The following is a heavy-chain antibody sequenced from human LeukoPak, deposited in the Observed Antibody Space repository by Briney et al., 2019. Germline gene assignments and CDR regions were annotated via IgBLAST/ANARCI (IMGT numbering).Heavy chain of an antibody. Sequence: SETLSLTCTVSGGSISSFYWSWIRQPPGKGLEWIGNIYYSGSTNYNPSLESRVTISVDTSKNQFSLKLNSVTAADTAVYYCARQKVVKARIAAAGPPGNWFDPWGQGTLVTVSS. CDR3: ARQKVVKARIAAAGPPGNWFDP. CDR2: IYYSGST. V-gene: IGHV4-59*08. D-gene: IGHD6-13*01. J-gene: IGHJ5*02. CDR1: GGSISSFY.